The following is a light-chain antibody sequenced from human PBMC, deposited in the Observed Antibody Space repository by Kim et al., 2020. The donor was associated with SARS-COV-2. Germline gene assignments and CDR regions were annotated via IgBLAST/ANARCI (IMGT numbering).Light chain of an antibody. V-gene: IGLV3-19*01. CDR2: EGN. CDR3: QARISPAKEYV. J-gene: IGLJ1*01. Sequence: ALGQTIRSTCQGDSLRNSCAGWYQQKPGQAPLLVMCEGNNRPSGIPDRFSGSSSGNTDTWTITGALAEGEADYCCQARISPAKEYVCGSGAKVTVL. CDR1: SLRNSC.